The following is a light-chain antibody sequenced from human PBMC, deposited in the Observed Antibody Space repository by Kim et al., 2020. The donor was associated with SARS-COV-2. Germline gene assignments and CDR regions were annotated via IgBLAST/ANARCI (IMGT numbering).Light chain of an antibody. Sequence: QSVLTQPPSVSAAPGQRVILSCSGTISNIGNNDVAWYQKLPGAAPQLIIFDSHKRPSGIPVRFSGSKSGTSATLGIAGLQTGDEADYYCGTWDIALSGEVFGGGTKVTVL. J-gene: IGLJ3*02. V-gene: IGLV1-51*01. CDR3: GTWDIALSGEV. CDR2: DSH. CDR1: ISNIGNND.